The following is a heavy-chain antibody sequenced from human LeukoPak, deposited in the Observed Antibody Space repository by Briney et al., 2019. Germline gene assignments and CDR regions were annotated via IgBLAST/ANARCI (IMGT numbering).Heavy chain of an antibody. Sequence: SETLSLTCTVSGGSISSNSYYWGLIRQPPGKGLEWIGNIYYNGRTSNNPSLTSRVTISVDTSKNQFSLKLSSVTAADTAVYYCAREGYDSLGFPNWFDPWGQGTLVTVSS. CDR2: IYYNGRT. J-gene: IGHJ5*02. CDR1: GGSISSNSYY. V-gene: IGHV4-39*07. CDR3: AREGYDSLGFPNWFDP. D-gene: IGHD3-16*01.